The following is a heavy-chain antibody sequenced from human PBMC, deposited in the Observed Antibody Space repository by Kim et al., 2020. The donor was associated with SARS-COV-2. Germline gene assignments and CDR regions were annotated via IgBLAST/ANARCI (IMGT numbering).Heavy chain of an antibody. V-gene: IGHV3-7*01. CDR2: SEE. Sequence: SEEHYVDSVKGRFTMSRDNAQNSLYLQMSSLRTEDTAIYYCAALDTVQVPGGIWGQGTLVTVSS. CDR3: AALDTVQVPGGI. D-gene: IGHD3-10*01. J-gene: IGHJ4*02.